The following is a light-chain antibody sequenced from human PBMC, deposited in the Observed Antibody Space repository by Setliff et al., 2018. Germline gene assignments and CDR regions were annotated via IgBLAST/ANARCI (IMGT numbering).Light chain of an antibody. J-gene: IGLJ1*01. CDR1: YSDIGGHDR. V-gene: IGLV2-18*02. CDR2: EVF. Sequence: QSALARPPSVSGSPGQSVTISCTGTYSDIGGHDRVSWYQQPPGAAPKLIIYEVFHRPSGVPVRFSGSKSGTTASLTISGLQAEDEADYFCGSFSSTTTFYVFGPGTKVTVL. CDR3: GSFSSTTTFYV.